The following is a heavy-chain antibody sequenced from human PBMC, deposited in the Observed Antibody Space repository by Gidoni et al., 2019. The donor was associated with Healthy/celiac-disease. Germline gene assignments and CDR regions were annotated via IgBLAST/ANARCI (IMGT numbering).Heavy chain of an antibody. Sequence: KPGASVKDSCKASGYTFTSYYMHWVRQAPGQGLEWMGIINPSGGSTSYAQKFQGRVTMTRDTSTSTVYMELSSLRSEDTAVYYCARAVGYCSGGSCYSAFDYWGQGTLVTVSS. CDR1: GYTFTSYY. V-gene: IGHV1-46*01. CDR2: INPSGGST. CDR3: ARAVGYCSGGSCYSAFDY. J-gene: IGHJ4*02. D-gene: IGHD2-15*01.